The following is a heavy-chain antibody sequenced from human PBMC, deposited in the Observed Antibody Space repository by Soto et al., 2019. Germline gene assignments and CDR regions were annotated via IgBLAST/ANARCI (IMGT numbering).Heavy chain of an antibody. J-gene: IGHJ6*02. CDR1: GFTFSSYG. V-gene: IGHV3-30*18. CDR3: AKEKVAQYSSSWYYYYGMDV. D-gene: IGHD6-13*01. Sequence: GGSLRLSCAASGFTFSSYGMHWVRQAPGKGLEWVAVISYDGSNKYYADSVKGRFTISRDNSKNTLYLQMNSLRAEDTAVYYCAKEKVAQYSSSWYYYYGMDVWGQGTTVTVSS. CDR2: ISYDGSNK.